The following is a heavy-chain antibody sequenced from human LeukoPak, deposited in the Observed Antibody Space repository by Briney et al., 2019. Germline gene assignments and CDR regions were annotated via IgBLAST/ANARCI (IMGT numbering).Heavy chain of an antibody. Sequence: ASVKVSCKASGYTFTSYDINWVRQATGQGLEWMGWMNPNSGNTGYAQKFQGRVTMTRDTSTSTVYMELSSLRSEDTAVYYCARLHTYYYDSSGFLEGYFDYWGQGTLVTVSS. CDR2: MNPNSGNT. V-gene: IGHV1-8*02. D-gene: IGHD3-22*01. CDR3: ARLHTYYYDSSGFLEGYFDY. CDR1: GYTFTSYD. J-gene: IGHJ4*02.